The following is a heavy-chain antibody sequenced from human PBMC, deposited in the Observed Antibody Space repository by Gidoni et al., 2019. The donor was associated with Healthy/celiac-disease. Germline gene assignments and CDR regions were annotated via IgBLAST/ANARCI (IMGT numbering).Heavy chain of an antibody. CDR3: ARLEYSSSSGWFDP. D-gene: IGHD6-6*01. CDR2: IYYSGST. V-gene: IGHV4-39*01. J-gene: IGHJ5*02. Sequence: WILQPLGKGLGWIGSIYYSGSTYYYPSLKRRVTISVDTSKNQFSLKLSFVTAADTAVYYCARLEYSSSSGWFDPWGQGTLVTVSS.